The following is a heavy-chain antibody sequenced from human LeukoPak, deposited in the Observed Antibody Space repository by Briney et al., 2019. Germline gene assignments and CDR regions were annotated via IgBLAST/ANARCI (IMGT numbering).Heavy chain of an antibody. CDR1: GGSISSSSYY. V-gene: IGHV4-39*01. D-gene: IGHD5-18*01. CDR2: IYYSGSS. CDR3: ARHVGTATDYFDY. J-gene: IGHJ4*02. Sequence: SSETLSLTCTVSGGSISSSSYYWGWIRQPPGKGLEWIGSIYYSGSSYYNPSLKSRVTISVHTSKNQFSLKLSSVTAADTAVYYCARHVGTATDYFDYWGQGTLVTVSS.